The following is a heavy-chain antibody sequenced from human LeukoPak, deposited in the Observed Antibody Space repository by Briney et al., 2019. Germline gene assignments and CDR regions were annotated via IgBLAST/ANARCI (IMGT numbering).Heavy chain of an antibody. CDR2: IRYDGSNK. CDR1: GFTFSSYG. V-gene: IGHV3-30*02. D-gene: IGHD6-13*01. J-gene: IGHJ4*02. CDR3: AKEVRQQLFYFDY. Sequence: PGGSLRLSCAASGFTFSSYGMHWVRQAPGKGLEWVAFIRYDGSNKYYADSVKGRFTISRDNSKNTLYLQMNSLRAEDTAVYYCAKEVRQQLFYFDYWGQGTLVTVSS.